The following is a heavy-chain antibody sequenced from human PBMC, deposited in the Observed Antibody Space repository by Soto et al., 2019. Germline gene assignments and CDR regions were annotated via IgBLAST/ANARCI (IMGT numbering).Heavy chain of an antibody. CDR1: GGSISSYY. V-gene: IGHV4-59*08. Sequence: SETLSLTCTVSGGSISSYYWSWIRQPPGKGLEWIGYIYYSGSTYYNPSLKSRVTISVDTSKNQFSLKLSSVTAADTAVYYCANEANYYYYGMDVWGQGTTVTVSS. J-gene: IGHJ6*02. CDR2: IYYSGST. CDR3: ANEANYYYYGMDV.